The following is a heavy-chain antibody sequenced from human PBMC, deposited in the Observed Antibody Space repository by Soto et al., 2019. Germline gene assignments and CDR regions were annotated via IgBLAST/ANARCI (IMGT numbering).Heavy chain of an antibody. J-gene: IGHJ6*02. CDR1: GFTFSSYW. V-gene: IGHV3-74*01. D-gene: IGHD6-13*01. CDR3: ATSWQQNGMDV. Sequence: EVQLVESGGGLVQPGGSLRLSCAASGFTFSSYWMHWVRQAPGKGLVWVSRINSDGSSTSYADSVKGRFTISRDNAKNTLYLQMNRLRAEDTAVYYCATSWQQNGMDVWGQGTTGTDSS. CDR2: INSDGSST.